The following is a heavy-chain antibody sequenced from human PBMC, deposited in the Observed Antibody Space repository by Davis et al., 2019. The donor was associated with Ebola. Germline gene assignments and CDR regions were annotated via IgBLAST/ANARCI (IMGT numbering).Heavy chain of an antibody. J-gene: IGHJ6*02. V-gene: IGHV3-30*18. CDR1: GLTLSSYG. D-gene: IGHD1-7*01. CDR3: AKTYNCNYHRARGMDV. Sequence: PRGSLRLSCAASGLTLSSYGMHWVRPAPGKGLEWVAVILYDGSNKYYADSVKGRFTISRDNSKNTLYLQMNSLRAEDTAVYYCAKTYNCNYHRARGMDVWGQGTTVTVSS. CDR2: ILYDGSNK.